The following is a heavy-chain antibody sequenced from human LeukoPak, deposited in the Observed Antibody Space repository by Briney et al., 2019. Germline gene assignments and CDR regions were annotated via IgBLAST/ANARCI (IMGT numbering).Heavy chain of an antibody. D-gene: IGHD3-16*02. CDR2: ISTFNGNT. Sequence: ASVKVSCKASGYTFNSYGISWVRQAPGQGLEWMGWISTFNGNTNYAQKLQGRVTMTTDRFTSIAYMELRSLRSDDTAVYYCARDARGMITFGGVIADYWGQGTLVTVSS. V-gene: IGHV1-18*01. CDR1: GYTFNSYG. J-gene: IGHJ4*02. CDR3: ARDARGMITFGGVIADY.